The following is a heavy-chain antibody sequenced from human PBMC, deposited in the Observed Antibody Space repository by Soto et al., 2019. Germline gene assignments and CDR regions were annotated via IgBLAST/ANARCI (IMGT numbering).Heavy chain of an antibody. CDR3: ARSQGGSSSLDIYYYYYYGMDV. J-gene: IGHJ6*02. V-gene: IGHV1-69*01. CDR1: GGTFSTYA. Sequence: QVQLVQSGAEVKKPGSSVKVSCKAPGGTFSTYAISWVRQAPGQGLEWMGGVIPIFGTPKYAQTFQGRDTSTADDSTSTGYMELRSLRSADTAVYYCARSQGGSSSLDIYYYYYYGMDVWGQGTTVNVSS. CDR2: VIPIFGTP. D-gene: IGHD2-15*01.